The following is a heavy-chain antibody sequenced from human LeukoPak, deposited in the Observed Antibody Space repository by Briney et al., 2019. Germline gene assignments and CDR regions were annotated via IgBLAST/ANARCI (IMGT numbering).Heavy chain of an antibody. J-gene: IGHJ4*02. V-gene: IGHV3-11*06. CDR2: ISSSSSYT. Sequence: GGSLRLSCAASGFTFSDYYMSWIRQAPGKGLERVSYISSSSSYTNYADSVKGRFNISRDNAKNSLYLQMNSLRAEDTAVYYCARDAGYGSGSYYIYWGQGTLVTVSS. D-gene: IGHD3-10*01. CDR3: ARDAGYGSGSYYIY. CDR1: GFTFSDYY.